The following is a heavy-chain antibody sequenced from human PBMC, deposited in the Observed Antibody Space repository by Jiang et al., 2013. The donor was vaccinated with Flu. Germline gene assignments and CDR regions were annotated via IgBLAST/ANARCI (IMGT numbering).Heavy chain of an antibody. Sequence: RISCKASGYSFTNYWISWVRQMPGKGLEWMGMIDPSDSYSNYSPSFQGHVNISVDRSISTAYLQWSSLKASDTAMYYCARHNGASAHQRSLPGNNWFDPWGQGTLVTVSS. CDR1: GYSFTNYW. CDR2: IDPSDSYS. J-gene: IGHJ5*02. D-gene: IGHD2-8*01. V-gene: IGHV5-10-1*01. CDR3: ARHNGASAHQRSLPGNNWFDP.